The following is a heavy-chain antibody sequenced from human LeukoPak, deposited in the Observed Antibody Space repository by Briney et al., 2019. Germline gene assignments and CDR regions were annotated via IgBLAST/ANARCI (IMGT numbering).Heavy chain of an antibody. D-gene: IGHD3-10*01. CDR3: ARGFRFYGSGIDY. CDR2: ISTNGGST. Sequence: GGSLRLSCAASGFTFSEYNMHWGRQAPGKGLEYVSAISTNGGSTHYADSVKGRFTISRDDPKSTLDLQMGSLRPEDMAVYYCARGFRFYGSGIDYWGQGTLVTV. J-gene: IGHJ4*02. V-gene: IGHV3-64*02. CDR1: GFTFSEYN.